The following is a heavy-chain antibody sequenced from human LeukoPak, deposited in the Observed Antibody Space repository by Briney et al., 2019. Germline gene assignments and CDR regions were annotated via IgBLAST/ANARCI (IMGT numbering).Heavy chain of an antibody. Sequence: SGPTLVKPTQTLTLTCTFSGFSLSTSGVGVGWIRQPPGKALEWLALIYWNDDKRYSPSLQSRLTITKNTSKNQVVLTMTNMDPVDTATYYCAHRGDYSSSWYGWFDPWGQGTLVTVSS. D-gene: IGHD6-13*01. CDR1: GFSLSTSGVG. CDR3: AHRGDYSSSWYGWFDP. V-gene: IGHV2-5*01. CDR2: IYWNDDK. J-gene: IGHJ5*02.